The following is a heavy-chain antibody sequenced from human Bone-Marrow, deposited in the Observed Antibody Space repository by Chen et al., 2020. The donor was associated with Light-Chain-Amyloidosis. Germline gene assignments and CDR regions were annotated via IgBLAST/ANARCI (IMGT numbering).Heavy chain of an antibody. CDR2: IKQDGSEK. CDR1: GFTFSSNW. D-gene: IGHD3-10*01. J-gene: IGHJ6*03. V-gene: IGHV3-7*01. Sequence: EAQLVESGGGLVQPGGSLRLSCAASGFTFSSNWMSWVRQAPGKGLEWVANIKQDGSEKYYVDSVKGRFTISRDNAKNSLYLQMNSLRAEDTAVYYCAREGRYITMVRGVIRYYYYMDVWGKGTTVTVSS. CDR3: AREGRYITMVRGVIRYYYYMDV.